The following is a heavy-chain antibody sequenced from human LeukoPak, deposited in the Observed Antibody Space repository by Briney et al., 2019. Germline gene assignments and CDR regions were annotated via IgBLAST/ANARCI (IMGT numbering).Heavy chain of an antibody. J-gene: IGHJ4*02. CDR3: ARDDMTLLT. CDR1: GGSISSSSYY. V-gene: IGHV4-39*07. Sequence: SETLSLTCTVSGGSISSSSYYWGWIRQPPGKGLEWIGSIYYSGSTYYNPSLKSRVTISVDTSKNRFSLRLSSVTAADTGVYYCARDDMTLLTWGQGTLVTVSS. D-gene: IGHD1-26*01. CDR2: IYYSGST.